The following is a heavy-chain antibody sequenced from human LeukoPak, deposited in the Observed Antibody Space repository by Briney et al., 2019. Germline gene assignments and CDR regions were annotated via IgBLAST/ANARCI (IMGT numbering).Heavy chain of an antibody. CDR1: GYRFTSTW. J-gene: IGHJ4*02. Sequence: GESLKISCKGSGYRFTSTWIGWVRQTPGKSLEWMGTIYPIDSDTRYSPSFQGQVTISADKSISTAYLQWSSLRASDTAMYYCATVNSAHWFFDYWGQGTLVNVSS. CDR3: ATVNSAHWFFDY. D-gene: IGHD1-26*01. V-gene: IGHV5-51*06. CDR2: IYPIDSDT.